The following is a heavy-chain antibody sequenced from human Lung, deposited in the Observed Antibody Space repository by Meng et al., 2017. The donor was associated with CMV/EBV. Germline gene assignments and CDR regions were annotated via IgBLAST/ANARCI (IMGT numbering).Heavy chain of an antibody. Sequence: LREQGPGRVRPYGTLPPPCVFSGVAISSNIRWTWVLRPPGRGVQGFGDIDYSSSTNNNTSLNSRISISLDKSKNHFSLKVNSVTAADTAVYYCARGKQDAWELLAYWGQGALVTVSS. CDR3: ARGKQDAWELLAY. D-gene: IGHD1-26*01. CDR2: IDYSSST. V-gene: IGHV4-4*02. CDR1: GVAISSNIR. J-gene: IGHJ4*02.